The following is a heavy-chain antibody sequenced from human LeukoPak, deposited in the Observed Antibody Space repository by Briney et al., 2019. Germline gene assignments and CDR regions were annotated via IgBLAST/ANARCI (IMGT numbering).Heavy chain of an antibody. J-gene: IGHJ4*02. D-gene: IGHD3-16*01. CDR1: GFTFSSYW. V-gene: IGHV3-23*01. CDR2: ISGDGTRT. Sequence: GGSLRLSCAASGFTFSSYWMTWARQAPVKGLEWVSAISGDGTRTYYADSVKGRFTISRDNSKNTLYLEMSSLRVEDTAIYYCAKWPEGAMDYFDYWGQGTLVTVSS. CDR3: AKWPEGAMDYFDY.